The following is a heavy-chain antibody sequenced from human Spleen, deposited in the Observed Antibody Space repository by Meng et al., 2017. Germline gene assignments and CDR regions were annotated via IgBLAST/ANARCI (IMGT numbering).Heavy chain of an antibody. CDR2: ISGSGGST. CDR1: GFTFRTYA. J-gene: IGHJ4*02. CDR3: AKGGYSNYIAISEVDY. V-gene: IGHV3-23*01. Sequence: EVQLLESGGGWVQPGGSLRRSCAASGFTFRTYAMSWVRQAPGKGLEWVSAISGSGGSTYYADSVKGRFTISRDNSKNTLSLQMNSLTAEDTAVYYCAKGGYSNYIAISEVDYWGQGTLVTVSS. D-gene: IGHD4-11*01.